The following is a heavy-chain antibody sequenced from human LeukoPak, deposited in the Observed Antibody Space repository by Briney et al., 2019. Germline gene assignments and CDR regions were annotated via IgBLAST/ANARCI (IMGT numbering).Heavy chain of an antibody. Sequence: ASVKVSCKASGYTFTSYYMHWVRHAPGQGLEWMGIINTSGGSTTYAQKFQGRGTMTRDTSTSTVYMELSSLRSEDTAVYYCARGTLGYDSSGYYYENYHYYMDVWGKGATVTVSS. J-gene: IGHJ6*03. CDR2: INTSGGST. CDR1: GYTFTSYY. CDR3: ARGTLGYDSSGYYYENYHYYMDV. D-gene: IGHD3-22*01. V-gene: IGHV1-46*01.